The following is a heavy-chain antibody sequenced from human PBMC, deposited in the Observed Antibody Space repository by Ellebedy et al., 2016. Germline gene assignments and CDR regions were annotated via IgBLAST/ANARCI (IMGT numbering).Heavy chain of an antibody. J-gene: IGHJ4*02. CDR3: ANYYYYGSGTYHGYYFDY. V-gene: IGHV4-39*01. Sequence: SETLSLTCTVSGGSISSNSYYWGWIRQPPGKGLEWIGSIYYSGSTSYNPSLKRRITISVDTSKNQFSLKLSSVTAADTAVYYCANYYYYGSGTYHGYYFDYWGQGTLVTVSS. D-gene: IGHD3-10*01. CDR1: GGSISSNSYY. CDR2: IYYSGST.